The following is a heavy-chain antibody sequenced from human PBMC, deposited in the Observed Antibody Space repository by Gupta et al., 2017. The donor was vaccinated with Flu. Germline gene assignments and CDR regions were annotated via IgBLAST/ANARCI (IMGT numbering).Heavy chain of an antibody. Sequence: GKGLEWMGIIYPGDSDTRYSPSFQGQVTISADKSIDTAYLQWSSVKASDTAMYYCARHGGYSGNYHMGIYYYYYNMDVWGQGTTVTVSS. CDR2: IYPGDSDT. D-gene: IGHD6-13*01. CDR3: ARHGGYSGNYHMGIYYYYYNMDV. J-gene: IGHJ6*02. V-gene: IGHV5-51*01.